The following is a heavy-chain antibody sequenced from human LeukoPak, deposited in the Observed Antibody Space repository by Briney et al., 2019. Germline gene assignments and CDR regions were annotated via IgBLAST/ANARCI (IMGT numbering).Heavy chain of an antibody. CDR2: IYPGDSDT. Sequence: GESLKISCKGSGYRFTSYWIGWVRQMPGKGLEWMGIIYPGDSDTRYSPSFQGQVTISADKSISTAYLQWSSLKASDTAMYYCARRGGYCSGGSCYWFDPWGQGTLVTVSS. V-gene: IGHV5-51*01. CDR3: ARRGGYCSGGSCYWFDP. J-gene: IGHJ5*02. CDR1: GYRFTSYW. D-gene: IGHD2-15*01.